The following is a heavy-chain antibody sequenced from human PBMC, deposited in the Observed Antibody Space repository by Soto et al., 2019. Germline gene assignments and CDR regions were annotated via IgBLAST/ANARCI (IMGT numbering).Heavy chain of an antibody. CDR2: IIPIFGTA. J-gene: IGHJ6*02. Sequence: SVKVSCKASGGTFSSYAISWVRQAPGQGLEWMGGIIPIFGTANYAQKFQGRVTITADESTSTAYMELSSLRSEDTAVYYCATRSAQFSTLGIAAAGDYYYYYHGMDVWGQGTTVTVSS. CDR3: ATRSAQFSTLGIAAAGDYYYYYHGMDV. V-gene: IGHV1-69*13. D-gene: IGHD6-13*01. CDR1: GGTFSSYA.